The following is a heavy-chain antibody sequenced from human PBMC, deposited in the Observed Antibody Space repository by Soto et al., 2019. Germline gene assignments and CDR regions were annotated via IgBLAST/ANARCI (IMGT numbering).Heavy chain of an antibody. Sequence: LRLSCAAPGFTVKNYQMNWVRQAPGKGLEWVSVIYSGGVTYYPDSVKGRFTIIRDTSRNTVYLQMTSLRADDTAMYYCARDPSTTGYYGLDVWGQGTTVTVSS. CDR3: ARDPSTTGYYGLDV. CDR1: GFTVKNYQ. J-gene: IGHJ6*02. V-gene: IGHV3-53*01. CDR2: IYSGGVT.